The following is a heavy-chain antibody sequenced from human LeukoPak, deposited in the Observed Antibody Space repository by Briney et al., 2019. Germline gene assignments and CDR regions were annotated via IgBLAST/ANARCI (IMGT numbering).Heavy chain of an antibody. V-gene: IGHV3-23*01. J-gene: IGHJ4*02. CDR2: ISGSGGST. D-gene: IGHD6-13*01. CDR1: GFTFSSYA. CDR3: AKMEYGIAGAGTGFDY. Sequence: GGSLRLSCAASGFTFSSYAMSWVRQAPGKGLEGVSAISGSGGSTYYADSVKGRFTISRDNSKNTLYLQMNSLRAEDTAVYYCAKMEYGIAGAGTGFDYWGQGTLVTVSS.